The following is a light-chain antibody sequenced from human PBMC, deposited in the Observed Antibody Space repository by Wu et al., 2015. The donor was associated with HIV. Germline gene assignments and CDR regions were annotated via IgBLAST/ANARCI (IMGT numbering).Light chain of an antibody. J-gene: IGKJ2*01. CDR1: QSIHSW. Sequence: DIQMTQSPSTLAASIGDRVTITCRASQSIHSWLAWYQQKPGKAPKLLIYRASSLERGVPSRFSGSGSGTEFILTISSLQPDDFATYFCQQVSSPPYTFGPGTKVEIK. CDR3: QQVSSPPYT. CDR2: RAS. V-gene: IGKV1-5*03.